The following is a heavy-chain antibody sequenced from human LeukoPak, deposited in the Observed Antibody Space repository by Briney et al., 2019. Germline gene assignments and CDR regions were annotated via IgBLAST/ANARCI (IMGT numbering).Heavy chain of an antibody. CDR1: GYSFTDYY. D-gene: IGHD4-17*01. Sequence: ASVKVSCKTSGYSFTDYYMHWVRQAPGHGLEWMAIINPSDGGTYYEQKLQGRVTVTRDTSTSTVYMELSSLRSEDTAVYYCARDTRTMTAVTRGQHFYYGLDVWGQGTTVTVSS. CDR3: ARDTRTMTAVTRGQHFYYGLDV. V-gene: IGHV1-46*01. CDR2: INPSDGGT. J-gene: IGHJ6*02.